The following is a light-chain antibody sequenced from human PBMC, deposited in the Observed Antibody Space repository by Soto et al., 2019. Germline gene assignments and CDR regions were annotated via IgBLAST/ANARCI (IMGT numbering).Light chain of an antibody. J-gene: IGLJ1*01. Sequence: QSALTQPASVSGSPGQSITISCTGTSSDVGDYDFVSWYQQHPGKAPKLILYEVSYRPSGVSNRFSGSKSGNTASLTISGLQAEDEADYYCSSFTNTITRYAFGTGTKLTVL. CDR1: SSDVGDYDF. CDR2: EVS. CDR3: SSFTNTITRYA. V-gene: IGLV2-14*01.